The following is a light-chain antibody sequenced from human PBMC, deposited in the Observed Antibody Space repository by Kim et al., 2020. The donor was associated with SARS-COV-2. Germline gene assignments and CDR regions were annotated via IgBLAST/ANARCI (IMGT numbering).Light chain of an antibody. V-gene: IGLV1-44*01. J-gene: IGLJ3*02. CDR1: SSNIGRNT. CDR3: AAWDDSLNGWV. Sequence: QSVLTQPPAVSGTPGQRVTISCSGSSSNIGRNTVNWYQQLPGTAPKLLISTNNQRPSGVPDRFSGSKSGTSASLAISGLQSEDEADYYCAAWDDSLNGWVFGGGTQLTVL. CDR2: TNN.